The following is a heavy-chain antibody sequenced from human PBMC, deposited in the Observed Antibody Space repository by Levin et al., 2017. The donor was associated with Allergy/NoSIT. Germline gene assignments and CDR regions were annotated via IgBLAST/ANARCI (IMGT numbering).Heavy chain of an antibody. CDR3: ATILYGGNWFDY. D-gene: IGHD4-23*01. CDR1: GGSASSYY. Sequence: SETLSLTCTVSGGSASSYYWSWIRQSPGKGLEWLVYFHYSGTSNYNPSLRSRATMSLDTSKNQFSLRLSSVSAADTAVYYCATILYGGNWFDYWGQGILVTVS. J-gene: IGHJ4*02. CDR2: FHYSGTS. V-gene: IGHV4-59*02.